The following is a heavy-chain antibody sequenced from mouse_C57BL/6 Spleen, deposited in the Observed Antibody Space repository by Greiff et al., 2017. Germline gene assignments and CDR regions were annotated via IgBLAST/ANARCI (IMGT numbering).Heavy chain of an antibody. CDR2: ISYDGSN. J-gene: IGHJ1*03. Sequence: EVQVVESGPGLVKPSQSLSLTCSVTGYSITSGYYWNWLRQFPGNKLEWMGYISYDGSNNYNPSLKNRISITRDTSKNQFFLKLNSVTTEDTATYYCARPPIYYYGSSYDWYFDVWGTGTTVTVSS. V-gene: IGHV3-6*01. CDR1: GYSITSGYY. CDR3: ARPPIYYYGSSYDWYFDV. D-gene: IGHD1-1*01.